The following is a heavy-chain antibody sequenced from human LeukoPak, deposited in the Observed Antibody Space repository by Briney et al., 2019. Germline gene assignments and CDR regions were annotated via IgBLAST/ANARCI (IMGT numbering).Heavy chain of an antibody. CDR3: ATDSFREPDAFDI. Sequence: PGRSLRLSCAASGFTFSTYSMNWVRQAPGKGLEWIGRIKTKTLRGTTDYAAPVKGRFTISRDDSRSTLYLQMNSLKTEDTAVYYCATDSFREPDAFDIWGQGTMVSVSS. CDR2: IKTKTLRGTT. J-gene: IGHJ3*02. D-gene: IGHD2-21*01. CDR1: GFTFSTYS. V-gene: IGHV3-15*01.